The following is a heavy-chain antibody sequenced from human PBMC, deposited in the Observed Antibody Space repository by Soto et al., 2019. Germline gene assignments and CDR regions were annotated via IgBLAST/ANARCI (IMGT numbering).Heavy chain of an antibody. CDR1: GFTFSSYA. CDR3: ARVHMGIMVVTSPGDI. J-gene: IGHJ3*02. V-gene: IGHV3-30-3*01. CDR2: ISSDGSNE. D-gene: IGHD2-21*02. Sequence: QVQLVESGGGVVQPGRSLRLSCAASGFTFSSYAMHWVRQAPGKGLEWVAVISSDGSNEYYADSVKGRFTISRDNSKNALYLQMNSLRAEDTAVYYCARVHMGIMVVTSPGDIWGQGTMGTVSA.